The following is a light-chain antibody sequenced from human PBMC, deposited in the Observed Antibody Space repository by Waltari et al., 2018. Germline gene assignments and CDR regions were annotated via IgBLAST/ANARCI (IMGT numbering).Light chain of an antibody. J-gene: IGKJ2*01. CDR3: QQYNTYSS. V-gene: IGKV1-5*03. CDR2: KAS. CDR1: PSISNW. Sequence: DIQMTQSPSSLSASVGDTVTITCRASPSISNWLAWYQQKPGKPPILLIYKASILKSGVPSRFSGSGSGTQFTLTISSLQPGDVATYYCQQYNTYSSFGQGTKLEIK.